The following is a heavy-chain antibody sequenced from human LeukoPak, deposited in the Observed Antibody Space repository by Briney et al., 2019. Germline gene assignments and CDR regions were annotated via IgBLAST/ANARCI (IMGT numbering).Heavy chain of an antibody. D-gene: IGHD4-17*01. J-gene: IGHJ4*02. CDR1: GGSFSGYY. Sequence: PSETLSLTCAVYGGSFSGYYWSWIRQPPGKGLEWIGEINHSGSTNYNPSLKSRVTISVATSKNQFSLKLSSVTAADTAVYYCARATSTVTTTDYWGQGTLVTVSS. CDR3: ARATSTVTTTDY. V-gene: IGHV4-34*01. CDR2: INHSGST.